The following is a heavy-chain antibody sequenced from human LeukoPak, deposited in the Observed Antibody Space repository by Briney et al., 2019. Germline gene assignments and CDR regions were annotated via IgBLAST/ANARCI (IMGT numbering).Heavy chain of an antibody. CDR3: ARGGYYDSSGHAFDI. J-gene: IGHJ3*02. V-gene: IGHV4-59*01. D-gene: IGHD3-22*01. Sequence: SETLSLTCTVSGGSISSYYWSWIRQPPGKGLEWIGYIYYSGSTNYNPSLKSRVTISVDTSKNQFSLKLSSVTAADTAVYYCARGGYYDSSGHAFDIWGQGIMVTVSS. CDR2: IYYSGST. CDR1: GGSISSYY.